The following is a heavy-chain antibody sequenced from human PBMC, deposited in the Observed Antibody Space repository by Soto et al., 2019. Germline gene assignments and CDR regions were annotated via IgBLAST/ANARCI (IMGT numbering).Heavy chain of an antibody. CDR3: ASWSYSDSGAENY. Sequence: QVQLVQSGGEVKKPGASVKVSCKASGYNLNKYVITWVRQAPGQGLEWMGWINLDKDYSEFIPKFQGRVTMTADRSTTTAFMELRSLRSDDTAVYFCASWSYSDSGAENYWGQGTLVTVSS. CDR1: GYNLNKYV. D-gene: IGHD3-10*01. V-gene: IGHV1-18*01. CDR2: INLDKDYS. J-gene: IGHJ4*02.